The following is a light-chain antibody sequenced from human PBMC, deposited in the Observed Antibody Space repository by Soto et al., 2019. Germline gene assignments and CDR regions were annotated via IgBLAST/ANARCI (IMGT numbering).Light chain of an antibody. CDR1: SGHSTYA. CDR3: QSWGTGAWV. Sequence: QLVLTQSPSASASLGASVKFTCTLTSGHSTYAIAWHQQQPEMGPRYLMKVNSDGSHSKGDGIPDRFSGSSSGAERYLTISSLLPEDEADYYCQSWGTGAWVFGGGTKLPVL. V-gene: IGLV4-69*01. CDR2: VNSDGSH. J-gene: IGLJ3*02.